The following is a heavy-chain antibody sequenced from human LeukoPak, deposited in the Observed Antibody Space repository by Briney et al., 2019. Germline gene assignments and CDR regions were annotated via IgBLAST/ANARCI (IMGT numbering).Heavy chain of an antibody. D-gene: IGHD2-2*01. CDR3: ARVVPAADYYYYYYMDV. J-gene: IGHJ6*03. CDR2: ICAYNGNT. Sequence: ASVKVSCKASGYTFTSYGISWVRQAPGQGLEWIGWICAYNGNTNYAQKLQGRVTMTTDTSTSTAYMELRSLRSDDTAVYYCARVVPAADYYYYYYMDVWGKGTTVTVSS. CDR1: GYTFTSYG. V-gene: IGHV1-18*01.